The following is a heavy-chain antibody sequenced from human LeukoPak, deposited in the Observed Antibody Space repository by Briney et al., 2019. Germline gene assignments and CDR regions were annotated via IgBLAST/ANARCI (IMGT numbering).Heavy chain of an antibody. J-gene: IGHJ4*02. CDR3: ARIDSRGDY. CDR1: GGSISCGDYY. CDR2: IFYSGNT. D-gene: IGHD3-22*01. V-gene: IGHV4-30-4*01. Sequence: KSSETLSLTCTVSGGSISCGDYYWSWIRQPPGKGLKWIGYIFYSGNTYYNPSLKSRVPISVDTSKNQFSLKLSSVIAADTAVYYCARIDSRGDYWGQGTLVTVSS.